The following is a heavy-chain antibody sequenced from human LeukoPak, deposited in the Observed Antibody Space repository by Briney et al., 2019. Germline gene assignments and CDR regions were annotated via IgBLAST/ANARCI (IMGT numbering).Heavy chain of an antibody. J-gene: IGHJ4*02. CDR3: AREGYCSSTSCYIYGLMDY. CDR1: GGSISSYY. Sequence: SETLSLTCTVSGGSISSYYWSWIRQPAGKGLEWIGRIYTSGSTNYNPSLKSRVTMSVDTSKNQFSLKLSSVTAADTAVYYCAREGYCSSTSCYIYGLMDYWGQGTLVTVSS. D-gene: IGHD2-2*02. V-gene: IGHV4-4*07. CDR2: IYTSGST.